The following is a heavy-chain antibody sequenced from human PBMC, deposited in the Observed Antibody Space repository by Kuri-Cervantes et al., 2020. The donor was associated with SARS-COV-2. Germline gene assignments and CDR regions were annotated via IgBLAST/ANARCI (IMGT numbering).Heavy chain of an antibody. J-gene: IGHJ4*02. CDR2: INWNGGST. Sequence: GGSLRLSCAASGFTFDDYGMSWVRQAPGKGLEWVSGINWNGGSTGYADSVKGRFTISRDNAKNSLYLQMNSLRAEGTALYHCARYPGYDSSGYHDYWGQGNLVTVSS. D-gene: IGHD3-22*01. V-gene: IGHV3-20*01. CDR1: GFTFDDYG. CDR3: ARYPGYDSSGYHDY.